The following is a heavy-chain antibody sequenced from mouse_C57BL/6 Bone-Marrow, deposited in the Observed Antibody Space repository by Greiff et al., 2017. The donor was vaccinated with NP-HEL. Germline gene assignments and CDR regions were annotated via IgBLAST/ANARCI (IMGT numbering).Heavy chain of an antibody. J-gene: IGHJ4*01. CDR3: ARHGVANWTYAMDY. CDR2: IWSDGST. V-gene: IGHV2-6-1*01. D-gene: IGHD1-1*02. Sequence: QVQLKESGPGLVAPSQSLSITCTVSGFSLTSYGVHWVRQPPGKGLEWLVVIWSDGSTTYNSALKSRLSISKDNSKSQVFLKMNSLQTDDTAMYYCARHGVANWTYAMDYWGQGTSVTVSS. CDR1: GFSLTSYG.